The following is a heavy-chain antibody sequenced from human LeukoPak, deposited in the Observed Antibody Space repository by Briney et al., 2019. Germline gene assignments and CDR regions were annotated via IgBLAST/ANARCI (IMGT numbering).Heavy chain of an antibody. J-gene: IGHJ5*02. D-gene: IGHD3-9*01. CDR2: VYYTGST. CDR1: GGSISSYY. CDR3: ARTYYDILTGYPSLGP. V-gene: IGHV4-59*01. Sequence: KPSETLSLTCTVSGGSISSYYWSWIRQPPGKGLEWIGYVYYTGSTNYNPSLKSRVTISVDTSKHQFSLNLSSVTAADTAVYYCARTYYDILTGYPSLGPWGQGTLVTVSS.